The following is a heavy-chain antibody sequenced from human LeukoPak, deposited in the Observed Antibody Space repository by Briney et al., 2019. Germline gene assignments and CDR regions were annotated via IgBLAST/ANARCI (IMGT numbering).Heavy chain of an antibody. J-gene: IGHJ6*02. CDR3: ARVRGYYDSSGYPHPNYGMDV. D-gene: IGHD3-22*01. V-gene: IGHV1-8*01. CDR1: GYTFTSYD. CDR2: MNPNRGNT. Sequence: ASVKVSCKASGYTFTSYDINWVRQATGQGLEWMGWMNPNRGNTGYAQKFQGRVTMTRNTSISTAYMELSSLRSEDTAVYYCARVRGYYDSSGYPHPNYGMDVWGQGTTVTVSS.